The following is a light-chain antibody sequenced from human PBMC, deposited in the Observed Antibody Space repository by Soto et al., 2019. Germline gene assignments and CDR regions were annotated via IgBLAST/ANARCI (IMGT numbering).Light chain of an antibody. J-gene: IGLJ1*01. V-gene: IGLV2-23*01. CDR2: EDS. Sequence: QSSLTPPASVSGSPGQSVTISRPRTKREVGSYNFVSWYQQHPGKAPNVMIFEDSKRPSGVSDRFSGSKSGNTASLTISGLQAEDEAAYYCCSDAGSSTYVFGTGTKVTVL. CDR1: KREVGSYNF. CDR3: CSDAGSSTYV.